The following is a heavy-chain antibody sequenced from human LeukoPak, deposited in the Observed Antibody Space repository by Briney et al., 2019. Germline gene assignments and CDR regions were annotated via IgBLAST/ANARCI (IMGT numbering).Heavy chain of an antibody. V-gene: IGHV1-8*01. D-gene: IGHD3-22*01. CDR2: MNPNSGNT. CDR1: GYTFTSYD. Sequence: ASVKVSCKASGYTFTSYDINWVRQATGQGLEWMGWMNPNSGNTGYAQKFQGRVTMTRNTSISTAYMELSSLRSEDTAVYYCARRVSIYYDSSGYLPFDYWGQGTLVTVSS. CDR3: ARRVSIYYDSSGYLPFDY. J-gene: IGHJ4*02.